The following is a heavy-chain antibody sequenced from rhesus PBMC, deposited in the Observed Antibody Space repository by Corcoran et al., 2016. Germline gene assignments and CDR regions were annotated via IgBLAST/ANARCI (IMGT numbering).Heavy chain of an antibody. CDR2: IYGSGGSK. Sequence: QVQLQESGPGLVKPSETLSLTCAVSGYSISSGYYWGWIRQPPGKGLEWMGSIYGSGGSKYLNPSLKSVVTLSVDSSKNHFSLKLSSVTATDTAVYCCARVGSSWSEWDTVGTEWYFDLWGPGTPITISS. V-gene: IGHV4S14*01. J-gene: IGHJ2*01. CDR1: GYSISSGYY. CDR3: ARVGSSWSEWDTVGTEWYFDL. D-gene: IGHD5-42*01.